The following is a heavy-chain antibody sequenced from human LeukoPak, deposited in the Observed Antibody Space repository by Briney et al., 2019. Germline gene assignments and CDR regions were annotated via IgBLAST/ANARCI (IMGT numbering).Heavy chain of an antibody. CDR2: INKDGTKI. V-gene: IGHV3-7*03. J-gene: IGHJ4*02. Sequence: PGGSLRLSCAASGFTFSPYWMAWVRQAPGRGLEWVATINKDGTKIDYVDSVKGRFTISRDNSKNTLYLQMNSLRAEDTAVYYCTRDYGDYGLQYWGQGTLVTVSS. D-gene: IGHD4-17*01. CDR1: GFTFSPYW. CDR3: TRDYGDYGLQY.